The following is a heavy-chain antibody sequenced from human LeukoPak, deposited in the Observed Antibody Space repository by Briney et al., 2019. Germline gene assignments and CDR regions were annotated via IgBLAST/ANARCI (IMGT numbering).Heavy chain of an antibody. Sequence: GESLKISCKGSGYSFTSYWIGWVRQMPGKGLKWMGIVYPGDSDARYSPSFQGQVTISADKSISTAYLQWSSLKASDTAMYYCARRRDLYSGSYYPFDYWGQGTLVTVSS. CDR3: ARRRDLYSGSYYPFDY. CDR1: GYSFTSYW. D-gene: IGHD1-26*01. V-gene: IGHV5-51*01. CDR2: VYPGDSDA. J-gene: IGHJ4*02.